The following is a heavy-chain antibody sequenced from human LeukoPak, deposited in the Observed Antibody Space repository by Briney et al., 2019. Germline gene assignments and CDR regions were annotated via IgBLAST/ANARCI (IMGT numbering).Heavy chain of an antibody. V-gene: IGHV4-39*01. CDR3: ARHLYSSGWYDWFDP. J-gene: IGHJ5*02. CDR2: IYYSGST. D-gene: IGHD6-19*01. CDR1: GGSISSSSYY. Sequence: SETLSLTCTVSGGSISSSSYYWSWIRQPPGKGLEWIGGIYYSGSTYYNPSLKSRVTISVDTSKNQFSLKLSSVTAADTAVYYCARHLYSSGWYDWFDPWGQGTLVTVSS.